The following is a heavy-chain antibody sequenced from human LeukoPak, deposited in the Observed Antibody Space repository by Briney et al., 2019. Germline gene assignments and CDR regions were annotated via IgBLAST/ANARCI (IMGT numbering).Heavy chain of an antibody. CDR3: AKDSYSKGDY. CDR2: IKNDGTVK. D-gene: IGHD6-13*01. J-gene: IGHJ4*02. V-gene: IGHV3-7*01. CDR1: GFTFSYHR. Sequence: GGSLRLSCAASGFTFSYHRMTWVRQAPGKGLEWVANIKNDGTVKNYVDSVKGRFTISRDNVKNSLYLQMNSLRAEDTAVYYCAKDSYSKGDYWGQGVLVTVSS.